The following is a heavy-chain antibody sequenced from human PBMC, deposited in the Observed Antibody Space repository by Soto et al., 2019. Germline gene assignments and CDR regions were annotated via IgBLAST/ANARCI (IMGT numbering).Heavy chain of an antibody. V-gene: IGHV3-21*06. CDR1: GFTFSYYP. J-gene: IGHJ4*02. CDR2: ISGVRDYI. CDR3: AREGVHNYTEYYFDY. Sequence: GGSLRLSCAASGFTFSYYPLHWVRLAPGKGLEWVSSISGVRDYIRYADSVKGRFAISRDNAKTSLYLQMNSLTAEDTAVYYCAREGVHNYTEYYFDYWGQGTLVTV. D-gene: IGHD3-10*01.